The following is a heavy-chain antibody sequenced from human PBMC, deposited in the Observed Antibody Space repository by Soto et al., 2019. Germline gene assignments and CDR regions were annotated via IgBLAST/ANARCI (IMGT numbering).Heavy chain of an antibody. CDR2: IYWDDDS. CDR3: ARRIQPTNRGCRYFDY. J-gene: IGHJ4*02. D-gene: IGHD5-18*01. V-gene: IGHV2-5*02. Sequence: QITLKESGPTLVKPTQTLTLTCTVSGFSLSTSGVGVGWIRQPPGKALEWLALIYWDDDSRYSPSLKSRLTISNDTSKNQVVLTMTNIDLVDTATYYCARRIQPTNRGCRYFDYWGQGTLVTVSS. CDR1: GFSLSTSGVG.